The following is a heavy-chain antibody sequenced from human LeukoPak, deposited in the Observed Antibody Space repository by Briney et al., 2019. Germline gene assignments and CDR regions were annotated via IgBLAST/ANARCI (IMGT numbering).Heavy chain of an antibody. D-gene: IGHD3-10*01. CDR2: INPSGGST. CDR3: ARETHFDSGPYDY. Sequence: GASVKVSCKASGYTFTSYYMRWVRQAPGQGLEWMAIINPSGGSTSYAQKFQGRVTMTRDTSTSTVYMYLSSLRSEDTAVYYCARETHFDSGPYDYWGQGTLVTVSS. V-gene: IGHV1-46*01. CDR1: GYTFTSYY. J-gene: IGHJ4*02.